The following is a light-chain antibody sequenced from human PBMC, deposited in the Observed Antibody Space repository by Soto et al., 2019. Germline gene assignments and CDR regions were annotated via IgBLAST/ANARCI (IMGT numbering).Light chain of an antibody. J-gene: IGKJ2*01. CDR3: QQSLTIPYT. CDR2: DAS. V-gene: IGKV1-39*01. Sequence: DIQMTQSPSSLSASVRDRVTITCRASQTISTHLNWYQQKPGKAPKLLIYDASTLQSGVPSRFSGSGSETDFTLTINSLQPEDFATYYCQQSLTIPYTFGQGTKLEIK. CDR1: QTISTH.